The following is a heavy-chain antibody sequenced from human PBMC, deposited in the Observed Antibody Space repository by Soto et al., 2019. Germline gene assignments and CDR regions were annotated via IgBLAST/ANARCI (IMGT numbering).Heavy chain of an antibody. J-gene: IGHJ4*02. V-gene: IGHV4-4*02. CDR1: TYSISTHNW. D-gene: IGHD3-9*01. CDR3: ARTRGDILAGYYLY. Sequence: SDTLSLTFDVSTYSISTHNWWSWFRQSPGKGLEWIGQIYHSGSAYYNPSLESRVTMSVDKSKKQFSLKLSSVTAADTAVYYCARTRGDILAGYYLYRGQGIPITVSS. CDR2: IYHSGSA.